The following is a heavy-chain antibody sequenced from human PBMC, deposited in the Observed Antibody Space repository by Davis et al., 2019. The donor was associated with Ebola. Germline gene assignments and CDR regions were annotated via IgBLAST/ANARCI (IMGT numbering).Heavy chain of an antibody. CDR1: GYTFTDYN. V-gene: IGHV1-2*06. D-gene: IGHD4-11*01. Sequence: ASVKVSCKASGYTFTDYNIHWMRQAPGQGLEWLGRVILKSGATNYAQKFQGRVTMTRDTSISPVYMELSSLRYDDTADYYCVRGHNYAHEYWGQGTLVTVSS. J-gene: IGHJ4*02. CDR2: VILKSGAT. CDR3: VRGHNYAHEY.